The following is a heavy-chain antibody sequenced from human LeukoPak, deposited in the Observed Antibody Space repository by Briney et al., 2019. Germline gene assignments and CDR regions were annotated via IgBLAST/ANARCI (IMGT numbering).Heavy chain of an antibody. CDR3: AKSGRDIVVVPAH. CDR1: GFTFSSYS. CDR2: ISGSGGST. V-gene: IGHV3-23*01. Sequence: GGSLRLSCAASGFTFSSYSMNWVRQAPGKGLEWVSAISGSGGSTYYADSVKGRFTISRDNSKNTLYLQMNSLRAEDTAVYYCAKSGRDIVVVPAHWGQGTLVTVSS. J-gene: IGHJ4*02. D-gene: IGHD2-2*01.